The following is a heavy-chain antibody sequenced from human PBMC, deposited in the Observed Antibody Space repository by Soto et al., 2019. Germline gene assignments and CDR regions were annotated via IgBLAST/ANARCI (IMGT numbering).Heavy chain of an antibody. Sequence: SVKVSCKASGFTFTSSAVQWVRQARGQRLEWIGWIVVGSGNTNYAQKFQERVTITRDMSTSTACMELSSLRSEDTAVYYCAADLWWDPTYYFDYWGQGTQVTVSS. CDR1: GFTFTSSA. J-gene: IGHJ4*02. D-gene: IGHD2-8*02. CDR2: IVVGSGNT. V-gene: IGHV1-58*01. CDR3: AADLWWDPTYYFDY.